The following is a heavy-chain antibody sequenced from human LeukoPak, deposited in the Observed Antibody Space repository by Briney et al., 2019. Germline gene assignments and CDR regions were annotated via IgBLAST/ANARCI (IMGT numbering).Heavy chain of an antibody. D-gene: IGHD2-15*01. Sequence: GGSLRLSCAASEFTFSSYTINWVRQAPGKGLEWVSSISSTSTYISYADSVKGRFTISRDNAKNSLYLRMNSLRAEDTAVCYCARGGGNFDYWGQGTLVTVSS. CDR1: EFTFSSYT. J-gene: IGHJ4*02. V-gene: IGHV3-21*01. CDR2: ISSTSTYI. CDR3: ARGGGNFDY.